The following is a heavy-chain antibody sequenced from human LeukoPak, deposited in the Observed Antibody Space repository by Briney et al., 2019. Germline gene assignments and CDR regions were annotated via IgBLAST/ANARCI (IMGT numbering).Heavy chain of an antibody. D-gene: IGHD3-22*01. J-gene: IGHJ4*02. CDR2: ISSSATTI. CDR3: ASHQYYYDSSGYYDRLFDY. CDR1: GFTFSSYE. V-gene: IGHV3-48*03. Sequence: PGGSLRLSCAASGFTFSSYEMNWVRQAPGKGLEWVSYISSSATTIYYADSVKDRFTISRDNAKNSLYLQMNNLRAEDTAVYYCASHQYYYDSSGYYDRLFDYWGQGTLVTVSS.